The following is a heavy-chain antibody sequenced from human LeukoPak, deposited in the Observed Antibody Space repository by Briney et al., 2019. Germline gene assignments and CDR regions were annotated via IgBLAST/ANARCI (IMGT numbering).Heavy chain of an antibody. CDR1: GFTFSSYS. Sequence: GGSLRLSCAASGFTFSSYSMNWVRQAPGKGLEWVSYISSSSSTIYYADSVKGRFTISGDNAKNSLYLQMNSLRDEDTAVYYCARDYDSSGYYLAYDYWGQGTLVTVSS. J-gene: IGHJ4*02. CDR2: ISSSSSTI. D-gene: IGHD3-22*01. CDR3: ARDYDSSGYYLAYDY. V-gene: IGHV3-48*02.